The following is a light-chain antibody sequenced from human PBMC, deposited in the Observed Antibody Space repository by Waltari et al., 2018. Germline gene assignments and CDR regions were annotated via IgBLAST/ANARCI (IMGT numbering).Light chain of an antibody. CDR2: EVI. CDR1: SSDVGFYNL. J-gene: IGLJ3*02. Sequence: QSALTQPASVSGSPGQSITIPCTGTSSDVGFYNLVSWYQQHPDNTPKRMVYEVIGRPQGVSNRFSGSKSGNTASLTISGLQAEDEADYCCCSYAGRNIWVFGGGTKLTVL. CDR3: CSYAGRNIWV. V-gene: IGLV2-23*02.